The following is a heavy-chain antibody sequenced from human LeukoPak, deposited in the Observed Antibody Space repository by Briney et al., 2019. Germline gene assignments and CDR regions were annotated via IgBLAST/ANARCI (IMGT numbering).Heavy chain of an antibody. V-gene: IGHV3-33*01. CDR2: IWYDGSNK. J-gene: IGHJ4*02. CDR1: GFTFSSYG. CDR3: ARDYDSSGYFPSCLAY. D-gene: IGHD3-22*01. Sequence: PGGSLRLSCAASGFTFSSYGMHWVRQAPGKGLEGGAVIWYDGSNKYYADSVKGRFTISRDNSKNTLYLQMNSLRAEDTAVYYCARDYDSSGYFPSCLAYWGQGTLVTVS.